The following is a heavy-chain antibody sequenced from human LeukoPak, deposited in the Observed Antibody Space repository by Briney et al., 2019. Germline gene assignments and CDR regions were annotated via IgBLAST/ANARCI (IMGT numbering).Heavy chain of an antibody. CDR3: AKDWIQVNRVFYFFDS. D-gene: IGHD5-18*01. V-gene: IGHV3-23*01. CDR1: GFPFETNA. J-gene: IGHJ4*02. CDR2: IGNTET. Sequence: GGSLRLSCATSGFPFETNAMSWVRQAPGKGLEWVATIGNTETFYADPVTGRFTISRDNSKKTVNLQMNRLRVEDTAIYYFAKDWIQVNRVFYFFDSWGQGTLVTVSS.